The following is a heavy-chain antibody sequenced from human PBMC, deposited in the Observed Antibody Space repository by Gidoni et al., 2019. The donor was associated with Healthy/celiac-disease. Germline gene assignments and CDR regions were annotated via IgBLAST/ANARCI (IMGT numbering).Heavy chain of an antibody. CDR2: ISGSGDST. CDR3: AKNSAGCSGGSCYSPLYGLDV. J-gene: IGHJ6*02. Sequence: EVQLVESGGGFIQPGGSVRISCAAAGFTCSSDARSWVRQAPGKGLEWVSAISGSGDSTYHADSVKGRFTISRDNSKNTRYLQMNSLRAEDTAVYYCAKNSAGCSGGSCYSPLYGLDVWGQGTTVTVSS. CDR1: GFTCSSDA. V-gene: IGHV3-23*04. D-gene: IGHD2-15*01.